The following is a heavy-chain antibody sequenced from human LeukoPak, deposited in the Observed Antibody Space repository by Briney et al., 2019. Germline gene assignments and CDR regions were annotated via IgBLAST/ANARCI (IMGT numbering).Heavy chain of an antibody. CDR3: AKDRSGYDILTGFDY. CDR1: GFTFSNYG. V-gene: IGHV3-30*02. J-gene: IGHJ4*02. CDR2: IRYDGSNK. D-gene: IGHD3-9*01. Sequence: GGSLRLSCAASGFTFSNYGMQWVRQAPGKGLEWVAFIRYDGSNKYNGDSVKGRLTISRDNSKNTLYLQMNSLRAEDTAVYYCAKDRSGYDILTGFDYWGQGTLVTVSS.